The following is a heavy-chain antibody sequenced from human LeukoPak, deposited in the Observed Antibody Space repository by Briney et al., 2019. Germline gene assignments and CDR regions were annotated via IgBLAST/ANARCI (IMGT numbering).Heavy chain of an antibody. D-gene: IGHD5-18*01. CDR3: ARVGGYRQYYFDY. Sequence: PSETLSLTCTVSGGSLIPYSWSWIRQPPGKGLEWIGYTSHTGSTYYNPSLKSRVTISVDRSKNHFPLRLNSVTAADTAVYYCARVGGYRQYYFDYWGQGTLVTVSS. CDR2: TSHTGST. CDR1: GGSLIPYS. V-gene: IGHV4-30-2*01. J-gene: IGHJ4*02.